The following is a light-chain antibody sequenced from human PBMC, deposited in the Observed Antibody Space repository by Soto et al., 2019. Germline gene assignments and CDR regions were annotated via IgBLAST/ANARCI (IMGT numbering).Light chain of an antibody. CDR3: QQRSDWPWT. CDR1: QSVSSD. V-gene: IGKV3D-11*02. J-gene: IGKJ1*01. CDR2: GAS. Sequence: EIVMTQSPVTLSVSPGERATLSCRASQSVSSDLAWYQQKRGQAPRLLIYGASTRAIGIPVRFSGGGPGTDFTLTISSLEPEDFAVYYCQQRSDWPWTFGQGTKVDIK.